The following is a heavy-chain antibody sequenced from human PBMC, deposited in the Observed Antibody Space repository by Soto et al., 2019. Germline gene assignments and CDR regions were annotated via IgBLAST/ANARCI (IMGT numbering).Heavy chain of an antibody. D-gene: IGHD3-10*01. V-gene: IGHV3-48*03. CDR1: GFNFRTYE. J-gene: IGHJ5*01. CDR2: ISSSGLTT. Sequence: GGSLRLSCQASGFNFRTYEMHWVRKAPGKGLEWVSYISSSGLTTYYADFAEGRFTISRDNAKDSLYLHLNSLRVGGTAVYYCARYGTRGDWWGLGTQVTVSS. CDR3: ARYGTRGDW.